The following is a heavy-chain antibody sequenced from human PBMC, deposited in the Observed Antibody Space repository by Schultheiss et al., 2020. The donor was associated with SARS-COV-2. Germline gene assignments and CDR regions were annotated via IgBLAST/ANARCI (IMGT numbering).Heavy chain of an antibody. CDR2: IGTAGDT. Sequence: GGSLRLSCAASGFTFSSYAMSWVRQAPGKGLEWVSAIGTAGDTYYPGSVKGRFTISRDNSKNTLYLQMNSLRAEDTAVYYCARGRIALVRGVITVGYFDSWGQGTLVTVSS. J-gene: IGHJ4*02. V-gene: IGHV3-23*01. CDR3: ARGRIALVRGVITVGYFDS. D-gene: IGHD3-10*01. CDR1: GFTFSSYA.